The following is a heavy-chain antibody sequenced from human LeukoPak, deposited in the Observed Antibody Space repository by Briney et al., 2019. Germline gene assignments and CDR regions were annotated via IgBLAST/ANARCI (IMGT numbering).Heavy chain of an antibody. V-gene: IGHV1-69*05. CDR3: ARGTKQWLVSSWFDP. J-gene: IGHJ5*02. D-gene: IGHD6-19*01. CDR1: GGTFSSYA. CDR2: IIPIFGTA. Sequence: SVKVSCKASGGTFSSYAISWVRQAPGQGLEWMGGIIPIFGTANYAQKVQGRVTITTDESTSTAYMELSSLRSDDTAVYYCARGTKQWLVSSWFDPWGQGTLVTVSS.